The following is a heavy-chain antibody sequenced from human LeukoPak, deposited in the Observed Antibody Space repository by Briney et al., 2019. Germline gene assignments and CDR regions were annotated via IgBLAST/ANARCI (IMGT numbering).Heavy chain of an antibody. CDR1: GFTFSSYG. Sequence: GGSLRLSCAASGFTFSSYGMHWVRQAPGKGLEWVAVTWYDGRNNYYAASVKGRFTISRDDSKTTVYLLMNSLRAENTAVYYCAREVAPLYFHYGMDVWGEGTTVTVSS. CDR2: TWYDGRNN. CDR3: AREVAPLYFHYGMDV. J-gene: IGHJ6*01. D-gene: IGHD2-21*01. V-gene: IGHV3-33*01.